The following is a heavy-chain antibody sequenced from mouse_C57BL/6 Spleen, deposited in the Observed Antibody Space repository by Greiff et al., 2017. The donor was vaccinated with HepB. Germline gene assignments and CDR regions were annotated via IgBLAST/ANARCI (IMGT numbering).Heavy chain of an antibody. D-gene: IGHD1-1*02. CDR2: IRLKSDNYAT. CDR3: TQYGGNYGDYYAMDY. V-gene: IGHV6-3*01. J-gene: IGHJ4*01. Sequence: EVNLVESGGGLVQPGGSMKLSCVASGFTFSNYWMNWVRQSPEKGLEWVAQIRLKSDNYATHYAESVKGRFTISRDDSKSSVYLQMNNLRAEDTGIYYCTQYGGNYGDYYAMDYWGQGTSVTVSS. CDR1: GFTFSNYW.